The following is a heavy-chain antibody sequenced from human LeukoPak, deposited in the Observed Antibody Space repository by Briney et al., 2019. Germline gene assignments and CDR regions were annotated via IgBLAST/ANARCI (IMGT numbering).Heavy chain of an antibody. D-gene: IGHD5-18*01. V-gene: IGHV3-23*01. Sequence: SGGSLRLSCAASGFTFKSYGMTWVRQVPGKGLEWVSSFTGDGSSTKYADSVSGRFTISRDNSKNTLSLQMTGLRAEDTAVYYCARKVAVAMDLDYWGQGTLVTVSS. CDR1: GFTFKSYG. J-gene: IGHJ4*02. CDR2: FTGDGSST. CDR3: ARKVAVAMDLDY.